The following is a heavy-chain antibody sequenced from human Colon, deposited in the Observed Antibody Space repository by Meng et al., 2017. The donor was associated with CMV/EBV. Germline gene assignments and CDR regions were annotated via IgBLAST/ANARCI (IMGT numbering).Heavy chain of an antibody. D-gene: IGHD2-2*01. Sequence: GGSLRLSCQGSGYNFANYWIGWVRQMPGKGLEWMGMIYPGDSDSRYSPSFDGQVTFSADVSISTAYLQWSSLMASDTAVYYCARVLSGPAGWFDPWGQGTLVTVSS. V-gene: IGHV5-51*01. CDR2: IYPGDSDS. CDR3: ARVLSGPAGWFDP. CDR1: GYNFANYW. J-gene: IGHJ5*02.